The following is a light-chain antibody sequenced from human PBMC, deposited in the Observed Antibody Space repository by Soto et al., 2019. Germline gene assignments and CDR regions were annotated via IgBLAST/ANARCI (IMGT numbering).Light chain of an antibody. J-gene: IGKJ4*01. CDR1: QSVSSSY. Sequence: EIVLTQSPGTLSLSPGERATLSCRASQSVSSSYLAWYQQKPGQAPRLLIYGASSRATGIPDRFRGSGSGTDCTLTISRLEPEDFAVYYCQQDGSSPLTFGGGTKGEIK. CDR3: QQDGSSPLT. CDR2: GAS. V-gene: IGKV3-20*01.